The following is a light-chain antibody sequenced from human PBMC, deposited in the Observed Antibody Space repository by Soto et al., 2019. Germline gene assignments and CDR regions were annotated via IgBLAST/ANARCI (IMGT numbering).Light chain of an antibody. CDR1: QSINNF. Sequence: EIEMTQSPSSLSASVGDRVTISCRASQSINNFLNWYQQKPGEAPKLLIYAASTLQSGVPSRFIGSGSGTDFTLTIRSLQPEDFAIYHCQQTYSRPWTFGQGTKVDIK. J-gene: IGKJ1*01. CDR2: AAS. V-gene: IGKV1-39*01. CDR3: QQTYSRPWT.